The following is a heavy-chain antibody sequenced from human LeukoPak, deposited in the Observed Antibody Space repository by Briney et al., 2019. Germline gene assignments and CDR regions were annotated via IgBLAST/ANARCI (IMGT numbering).Heavy chain of an antibody. D-gene: IGHD5-12*01. CDR1: GYTFTSYG. CDR2: ISVYNGNR. Sequence: ASVKVSSKASGYTFTSYGISWVRQAPGQGLEWMGWISVYNGNRNYAQKLQGRVTMTTDTSTSTAYMELRSLISDDTAVYYCARDRRPSDIVATITVSPFGSRGQGTLVTVSS. V-gene: IGHV1-18*01. CDR3: ARDRRPSDIVATITVSPFGS. J-gene: IGHJ4*02.